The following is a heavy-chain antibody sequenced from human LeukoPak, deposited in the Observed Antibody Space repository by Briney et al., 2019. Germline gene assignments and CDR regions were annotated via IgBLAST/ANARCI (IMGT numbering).Heavy chain of an antibody. CDR1: GGSFSGYY. Sequence: SETLSLTCAVYGGSFSGYYWSWIRQPPGXXXEWIGEINHSGSTNYNPSLKGRVTISVDTSKNQFSLKLSSVTAADTAVYYCARGPDYYDSSGYYNWFDPWGQGTLVTVSS. CDR3: ARGPDYYDSSGYYNWFDP. V-gene: IGHV4-34*01. D-gene: IGHD3-22*01. J-gene: IGHJ5*02. CDR2: INHSGST.